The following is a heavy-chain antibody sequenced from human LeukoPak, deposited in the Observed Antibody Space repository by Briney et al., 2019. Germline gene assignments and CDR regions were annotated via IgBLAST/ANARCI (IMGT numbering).Heavy chain of an antibody. Sequence: PGGSLRLSCAASGFTFSSYSMTWIRQPPGKGLEWIGSIYYSGSTYYNPSLKSRVTISVDTSKNQFSLKLSSVTAADTAVYYCEYGDPAFDYWGQGTLVTVSS. CDR3: EYGDPAFDY. CDR1: GFTFSSYS. CDR2: IYYSGST. V-gene: IGHV4-59*05. J-gene: IGHJ4*02. D-gene: IGHD4-17*01.